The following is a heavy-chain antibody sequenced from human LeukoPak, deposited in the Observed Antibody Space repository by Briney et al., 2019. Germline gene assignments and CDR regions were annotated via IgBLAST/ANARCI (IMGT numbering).Heavy chain of an antibody. J-gene: IGHJ5*02. D-gene: IGHD2-15*01. V-gene: IGHV4-38-2*02. Sequence: SETLSLTCTVSGYSISSGYYWGWIRQPPGKGLEWIGSIYHSGSTYYNPSLKSRVTISVDTSKNQFSLKLSSVTAADTAADYCATPPSCSGGSCSPPPPEGNWSAPGGRGPLVTVSS. CDR3: ATPPSCSGGSCSPPPPEGNWSAP. CDR2: IYHSGST. CDR1: GYSISSGYY.